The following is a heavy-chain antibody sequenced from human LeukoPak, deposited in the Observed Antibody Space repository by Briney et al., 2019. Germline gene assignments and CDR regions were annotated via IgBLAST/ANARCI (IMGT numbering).Heavy chain of an antibody. J-gene: IGHJ6*02. CDR1: GGSIRSGGYY. Sequence: SQTLSLTCTVSGGSIRSGGYYWSWIRQHPGTGLEWIGYIYYSGSTYYNPSLKSRVTISVDTSKNQFSLKLSSVTAADTAVYYCARVAVYYGSGSYPNYYYGMDVWGQGTTVTVSS. V-gene: IGHV4-31*03. CDR3: ARVAVYYGSGSYPNYYYGMDV. CDR2: IYYSGST. D-gene: IGHD3-10*01.